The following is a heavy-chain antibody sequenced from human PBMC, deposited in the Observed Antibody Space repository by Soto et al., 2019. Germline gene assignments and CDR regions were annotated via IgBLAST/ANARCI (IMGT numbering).Heavy chain of an antibody. CDR1: GGSISSGGYY. CDR3: ARDVWELSGYYYYGMDV. D-gene: IGHD3-16*02. J-gene: IGHJ6*02. CDR2: IYYSGST. Sequence: SETLSLTCTVSGGSISSGGYYWSWIRQHPGKGLEWIGYIYYSGSTYYNPSLKSRVTISVDTSKNQFSLKLSSVTAADTAVYYCARDVWELSGYYYYGMDVWGQGTTVTVSS. V-gene: IGHV4-31*03.